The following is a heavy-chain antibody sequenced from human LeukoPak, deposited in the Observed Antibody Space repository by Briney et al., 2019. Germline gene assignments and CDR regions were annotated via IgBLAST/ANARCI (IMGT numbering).Heavy chain of an antibody. V-gene: IGHV3-48*03. CDR3: ARVYSGSWYFDL. D-gene: IGHD5-12*01. CDR2: ISRSGRTI. CDR1: GFTFSSYE. Sequence: GGSLRLSCAASGFTFSSYEMNWVRQAPGKGLEWVSYISRSGRTIYDADSVKGRLTISRDNAKNSLYLQMNSLRAEDTAVYYCARVYSGSWYFDLWGRGTVVTVSS. J-gene: IGHJ2*01.